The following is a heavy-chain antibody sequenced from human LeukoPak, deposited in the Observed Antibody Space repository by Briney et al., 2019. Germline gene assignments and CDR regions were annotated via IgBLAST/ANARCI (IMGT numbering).Heavy chain of an antibody. CDR2: IIPIFGTA. V-gene: IGHV1-69*06. CDR1: GGTFSSYA. J-gene: IGHJ4*02. Sequence: GASVKVSCKASGGTFSSYAISWVRQAPGQGLEWMGGIIPIFGTANYAQKFQGRVTITADKSTSTAYMELSSLRVEDTAVYYCAKSGYNYGSDAYAFIDYWGQGTLVTVSS. D-gene: IGHD5-18*01. CDR3: AKSGYNYGSDAYAFIDY.